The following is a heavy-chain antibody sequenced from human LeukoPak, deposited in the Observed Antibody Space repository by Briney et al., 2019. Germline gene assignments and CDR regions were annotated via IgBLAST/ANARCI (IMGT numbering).Heavy chain of an antibody. CDR2: ISSSSSYI. D-gene: IGHD3-10*01. V-gene: IGHV3-21*01. CDR3: ARLAANGTGDY. J-gene: IGHJ4*02. Sequence: GGSLRLSCAASGFTFSSYSMNWVRQAPGKGLEWVSSISSSSSYIYYADSVKGRFTISRDNAKNSLYLQMNSLRAEDTAVYYCARLAANGTGDYWGQGTLVTVSS. CDR1: GFTFSSYS.